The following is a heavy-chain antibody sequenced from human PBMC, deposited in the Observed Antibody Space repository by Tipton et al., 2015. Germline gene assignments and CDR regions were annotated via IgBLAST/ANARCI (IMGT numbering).Heavy chain of an antibody. CDR2: IYYSGST. CDR3: ARQIAVAARDWFDP. Sequence: TLSLTCTVSGGSISSSSYYWGWIRQPPGKGLEWIGSIYYSGSTHYNPSLKSRVTISVDTSKNQFSLKLSSVTAADTAVYYCARQIAVAARDWFDPWGQGTLVTVSS. J-gene: IGHJ5*02. D-gene: IGHD6-13*01. CDR1: GGSISSSSYY. V-gene: IGHV4-39*01.